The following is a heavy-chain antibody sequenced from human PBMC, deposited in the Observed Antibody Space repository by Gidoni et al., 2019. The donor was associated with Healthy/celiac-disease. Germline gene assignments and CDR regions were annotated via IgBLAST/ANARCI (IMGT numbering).Heavy chain of an antibody. CDR3: ARNFGDYFGNAFDI. V-gene: IGHV1-2*04. Sequence: QVQLVQSGAEVKKPGASVKVYGQASCYTFPGYSMHWVRPAPGQGLGWMGWINPNSGGTNYAQKFQDWVTMTRDTSISTAYMELSRLRSDDTAVYYCARNFGDYFGNAFDIWGQGTVVTVSS. CDR1: CYTFPGYS. J-gene: IGHJ3*02. D-gene: IGHD4-17*01. CDR2: INPNSGGT.